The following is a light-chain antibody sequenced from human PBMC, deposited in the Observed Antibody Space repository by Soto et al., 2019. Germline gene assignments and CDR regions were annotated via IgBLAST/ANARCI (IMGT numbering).Light chain of an antibody. CDR3: ETWDSNTRV. J-gene: IGLJ2*01. Sequence: QSVLTQSSSASASLGSSVKLTCTLSSGNINYIIAWHQQQPGKAPRYLMKLEGSGSYNKGSGVPDRFSGSSSGADRYLTISNLQFEDEADYYCETWDSNTRVFGGGTKLTVL. CDR1: SGNINYI. V-gene: IGLV4-60*02. CDR2: LEGSGSY.